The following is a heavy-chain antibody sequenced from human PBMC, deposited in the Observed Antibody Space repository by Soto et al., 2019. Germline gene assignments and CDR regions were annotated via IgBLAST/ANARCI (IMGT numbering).Heavy chain of an antibody. CDR3: ARGLISGSHYSGGWYYFDS. Sequence: ETLSLTCTVSGGSISSSSYYWGWIRQPPGKGLEWIGSIFYSGTTYYNPSLKSRVTISVDTSKNQFSLKLSSVTAADTAVYYCARGLISGSHYSGGWYYFDSWGQGTQVTVSS. J-gene: IGHJ4*02. D-gene: IGHD1-26*01. CDR2: IFYSGTT. V-gene: IGHV4-39*01. CDR1: GGSISSSSYY.